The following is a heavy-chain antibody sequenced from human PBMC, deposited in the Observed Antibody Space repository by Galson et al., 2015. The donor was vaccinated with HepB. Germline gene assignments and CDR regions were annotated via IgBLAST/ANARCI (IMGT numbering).Heavy chain of an antibody. CDR1: GFTVSSNY. J-gene: IGHJ6*02. CDR3: AREARSRGGMDV. V-gene: IGHV3-53*01. Sequence: LRLSCAASGFTVSSNYMSWVRRAPGKGLEWVSVIYSGGSTYYADSVKGRFTISRDNSKNSLYLQMNSLRAEDTAVYYCAREARSRGGMDVWGQGTTVTVSS. CDR2: IYSGGST.